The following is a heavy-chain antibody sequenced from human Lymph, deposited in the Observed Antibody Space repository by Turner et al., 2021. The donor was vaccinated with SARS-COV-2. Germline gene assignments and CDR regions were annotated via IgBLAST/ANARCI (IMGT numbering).Heavy chain of an antibody. Sequence: QVQLVESGGGVVQPGRSLRLFCAASGFTFNNYPMHWVRQAPGKGLEWVAVISYDGSNKYYADSVKGRFTISRDNSKNTLYLQMNSLRAEDTAVYYCARDSSGSGTLDYGGQGTLVTVSS. D-gene: IGHD3-10*01. CDR2: ISYDGSNK. CDR3: ARDSSGSGTLDY. CDR1: GFTFNNYP. J-gene: IGHJ4*02. V-gene: IGHV3-30-3*01.